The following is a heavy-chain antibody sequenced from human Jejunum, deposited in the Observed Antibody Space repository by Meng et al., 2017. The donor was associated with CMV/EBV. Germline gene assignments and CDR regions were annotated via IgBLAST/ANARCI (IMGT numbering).Heavy chain of an antibody. CDR2: FYYSGDT. Sequence: IVSGDSIIRYYYWSWLRQPPGKGLEWIGYFYYSGDTNYNPSLRSRVTILGDTSKSQFSLKLSSVTAADTAVYYCARGGIITHGFDMWGQGTMVTVSS. D-gene: IGHD3-10*01. CDR1: GDSIIRYYY. J-gene: IGHJ3*02. V-gene: IGHV4-59*01. CDR3: ARGGIITHGFDM.